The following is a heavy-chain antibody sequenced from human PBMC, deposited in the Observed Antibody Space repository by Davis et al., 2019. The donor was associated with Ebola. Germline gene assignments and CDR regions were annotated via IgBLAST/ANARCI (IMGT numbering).Heavy chain of an antibody. V-gene: IGHV4-34*01. CDR3: ARGPSIAGFDY. Sequence: SGTLSLTCAVYGGSFSVYYWSWIRQPPGKGLEWIGEINHSGSTNYNPSLKSRVTISVDTSKNQFSLKLSSVTAADTAVYYCARGPSIAGFDYWGQGTLVTVSS. D-gene: IGHD2/OR15-2a*01. CDR1: GGSFSVYY. CDR2: INHSGST. J-gene: IGHJ4*02.